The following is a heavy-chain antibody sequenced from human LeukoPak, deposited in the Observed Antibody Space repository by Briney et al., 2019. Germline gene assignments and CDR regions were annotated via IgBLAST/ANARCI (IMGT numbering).Heavy chain of an antibody. J-gene: IGHJ6*03. V-gene: IGHV3-30*02. CDR1: GFTFSSYG. CDR2: IRYDGSNK. Sequence: GGSLRLSCAASGFTFSSYGMHWVRQAPGKGLEWVAFIRYDGSNKYYADSVKGRFTISRDNSKNTLYLQMNSLRAEDTAVYYCAKGGGEDSSGWYYEWGYYYYMDVWGKGTTVTISS. CDR3: AKGGGEDSSGWYYEWGYYYYMDV. D-gene: IGHD6-19*01.